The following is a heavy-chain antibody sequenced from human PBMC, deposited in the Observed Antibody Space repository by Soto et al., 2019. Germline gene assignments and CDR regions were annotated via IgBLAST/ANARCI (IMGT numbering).Heavy chain of an antibody. CDR1: GYTFTSYG. CDR2: ISAYNGNT. Sequence: ASVKVSCKASGYTFTSYGISWVRQAPGQGLEWMGWISAYNGNTNYAQKLQGRVTMTTDTSTSTAYMELRSLRSDDTAVYYCARAWHYYDSSGSWYFDLWGRGTLVTVSS. D-gene: IGHD3-22*01. CDR3: ARAWHYYDSSGSWYFDL. V-gene: IGHV1-18*01. J-gene: IGHJ2*01.